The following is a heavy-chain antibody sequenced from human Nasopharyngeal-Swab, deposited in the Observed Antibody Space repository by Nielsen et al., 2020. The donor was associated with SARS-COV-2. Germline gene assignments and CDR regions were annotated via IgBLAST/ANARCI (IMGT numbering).Heavy chain of an antibody. CDR2: IDTYGSVT. CDR3: VKHQGNSSDQ. V-gene: IGHV3-74*01. Sequence: GESLKISCAGSGYTFGSFWMHWVRQVPGKGLVWVSRIDTYGSVTDYADSVKGRFTISRDNAKNTLYLQMNSLRVEDTAVYYCVKHQGNSSDQWGQGTLVTVSS. CDR1: GYTFGSFW. J-gene: IGHJ4*02.